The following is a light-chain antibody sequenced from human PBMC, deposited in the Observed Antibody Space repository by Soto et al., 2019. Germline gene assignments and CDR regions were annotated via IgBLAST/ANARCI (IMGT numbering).Light chain of an antibody. Sequence: DIPMNHSPSSPSASVGDRVTITFRASQSISSYLNWYQQKPGKAPKLLIYAASSLQSGVPSRFSGSGSGTDFTLTISGLQSEDFATYYCQQSFSTPTFGQGTRLEIK. CDR1: QSISSY. CDR2: AAS. J-gene: IGKJ5*01. CDR3: QQSFSTPT. V-gene: IGKV1-39*01.